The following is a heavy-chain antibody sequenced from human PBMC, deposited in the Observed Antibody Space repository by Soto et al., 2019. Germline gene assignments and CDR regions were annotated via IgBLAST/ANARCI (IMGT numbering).Heavy chain of an antibody. J-gene: IGHJ5*02. CDR1: GGTFSTYG. Sequence: GASVKVSCKVSGGTFSTYGINWVRQAPGQGLEWMGGIIPMFGTTNSAQTVQDRVAIIADESTSTAYMELSNLRSEDTAVYYCASRGYSGYDPERDLRNLFDPWGQGTLVIVSS. D-gene: IGHD5-12*01. CDR3: ASRGYSGYDPERDLRNLFDP. CDR2: IIPMFGTT. V-gene: IGHV1-69*13.